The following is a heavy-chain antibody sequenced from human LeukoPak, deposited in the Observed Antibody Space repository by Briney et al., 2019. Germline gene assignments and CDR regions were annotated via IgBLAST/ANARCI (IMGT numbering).Heavy chain of an antibody. J-gene: IGHJ4*02. V-gene: IGHV4-4*09. CDR3: ARYLYDSGPFDL. CDR2: IHDSGST. CDR1: GGSISNYY. Sequence: PSETLSLTCTLSGGSISNYYWSWIRQSPGKGLEWIGFIHDSGSTNYNPSLKSRVITSLDTSKNKFSLKLSSVTAADTAVYYCARYLYDSGPFDLWGQGNLVTVSS. D-gene: IGHD3-10*01.